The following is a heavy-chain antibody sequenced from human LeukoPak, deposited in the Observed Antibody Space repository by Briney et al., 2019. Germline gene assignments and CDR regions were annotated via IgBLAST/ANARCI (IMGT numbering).Heavy chain of an antibody. D-gene: IGHD2-2*01. CDR1: GFTFGDYA. CDR2: IRSKAYGGTT. V-gene: IGHV3-49*04. CDR3: TRDRVGYCSSTSCYFVENWFDP. J-gene: IGHJ5*02. Sequence: GGSLRLSCTASGFTFGDYAMSWVRQAPGKGLEWVGFIRSKAYGGTTEYAASVKGRFTISRDDSKSIAYLQMNSLKTEDTAVYYCTRDRVGYCSSTSCYFVENWFDPWGQGTLVTVSS.